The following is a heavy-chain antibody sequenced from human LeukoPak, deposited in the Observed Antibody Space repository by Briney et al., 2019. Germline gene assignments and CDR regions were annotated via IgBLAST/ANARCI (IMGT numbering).Heavy chain of an antibody. D-gene: IGHD5-24*01. Sequence: PSETLSLTCAVSGYSISIDYYWGWIRQPPGKGLEWIGSIYHSGSTYYNPSLKSRVTISVDTSKNQFSLKLSSVTAAATAVYYRARGGGYNPFDYWGQGTLVTVSS. V-gene: IGHV4-38-2*01. CDR2: IYHSGST. CDR3: ARGGGYNPFDY. CDR1: GYSISIDYY. J-gene: IGHJ4*02.